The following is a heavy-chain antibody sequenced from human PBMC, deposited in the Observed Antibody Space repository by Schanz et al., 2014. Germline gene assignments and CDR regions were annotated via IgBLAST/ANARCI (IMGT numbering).Heavy chain of an antibody. CDR1: GFTVNTNY. CDR2: MYINSGST. V-gene: IGHV3-53*01. Sequence: EVQLVESGGGLIQPGGSLRLSCAVSGFTVNTNYMSWVRQAPGMGLEWNSSMYINSGSTQYADSVKGRFIISRDSSKNTLFLQMNSLRAEDTAVYFCARDGGRDGYNLAFDVWGQGTLVTVSS. CDR3: ARDGGRDGYNLAFDV. J-gene: IGHJ3*01. D-gene: IGHD5-12*01.